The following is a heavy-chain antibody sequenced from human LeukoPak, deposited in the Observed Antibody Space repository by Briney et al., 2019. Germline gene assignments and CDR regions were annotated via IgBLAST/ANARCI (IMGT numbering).Heavy chain of an antibody. J-gene: IGHJ4*02. CDR2: IRHDGSDK. D-gene: IGHD1-26*01. CDR1: GFTFSNYG. CDR3: AKTGSYYEVDY. Sequence: QAGGSLRLSCVAAGFTFSNYGMHWVRQAPGKGLEWVAFIRHDGSDKYHADSVKGRFTISRDNSENTLYLQMNSLRGEDTALYYCAKTGSYYEVDYWGQGTLGTVSS. V-gene: IGHV3-30*02.